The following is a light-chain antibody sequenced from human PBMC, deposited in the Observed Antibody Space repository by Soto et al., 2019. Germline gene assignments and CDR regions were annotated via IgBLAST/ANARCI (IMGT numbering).Light chain of an antibody. CDR2: DVS. CDR3: NSYTTSNTYV. V-gene: IGLV2-18*02. Sequence: QSVLTQPASVSGSPGQSVAISCTGTSSDVGGFNRVSWYRQAPGTAPKLIIYDVSDRPSGVPDRFSGSKSGNTASLTISGLQAEDEADYYCNSYTTSNTYVFGTGTKVTVL. CDR1: SSDVGGFNR. J-gene: IGLJ1*01.